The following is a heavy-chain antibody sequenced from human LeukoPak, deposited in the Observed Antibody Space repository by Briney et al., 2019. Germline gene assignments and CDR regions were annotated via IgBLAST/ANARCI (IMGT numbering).Heavy chain of an antibody. J-gene: IGHJ4*02. CDR3: ANMRSGYHSDY. D-gene: IGHD3-22*01. V-gene: IGHV3-21*01. Sequence: GGSLRLSCVASGFTFSSYSMNWVRQAPGKGLEWVSSISSSSTYIYYADSVEGRFTISRDNAKNSLYLQMNSLRAEDTAVYYCANMRSGYHSDYWGQGTLVTVSS. CDR2: ISSSSTYI. CDR1: GFTFSSYS.